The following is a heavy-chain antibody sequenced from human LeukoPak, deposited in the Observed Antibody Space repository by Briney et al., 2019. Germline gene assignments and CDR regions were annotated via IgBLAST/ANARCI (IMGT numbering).Heavy chain of an antibody. Sequence: WGSLRLSCAASGFTFSSHAMSWVVQAPGKGLEGFSGISGSGGSTYYADSVKGRFTISRDNSKTTLYVQMTSLRAEETAVYYCAKGRAGIDYWGQGALVIVYS. J-gene: IGHJ4*02. D-gene: IGHD6-19*01. CDR1: GFTFSSHA. CDR2: ISGSGGST. CDR3: AKGRAGIDY. V-gene: IGHV3-23*01.